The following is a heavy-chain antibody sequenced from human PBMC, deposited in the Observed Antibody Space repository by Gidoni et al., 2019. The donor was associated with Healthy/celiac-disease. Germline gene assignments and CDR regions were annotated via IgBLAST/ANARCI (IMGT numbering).Heavy chain of an antibody. CDR3: AKGDYGDYGGAEYFQH. Sequence: QVQLVESGGGVVQPGRSLRLSCAASGFTFSSYGMHWVRQAPGKGLEWVAVISYDGSNKYYADSVKGRFTISRDNSKNTLYLQMNSLRAEDTAVYYCAKGDYGDYGGAEYFQHWGQGTLVTVSS. D-gene: IGHD4-17*01. CDR2: ISYDGSNK. J-gene: IGHJ1*01. V-gene: IGHV3-30*18. CDR1: GFTFSSYG.